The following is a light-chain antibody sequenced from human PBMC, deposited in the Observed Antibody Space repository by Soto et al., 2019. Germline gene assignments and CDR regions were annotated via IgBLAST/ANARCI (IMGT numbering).Light chain of an antibody. CDR3: QQYNTWPLT. J-gene: IGKJ4*01. CDR1: QSVRSN. CDR2: GAS. Sequence: EIVMTQSPATLSVSPGDRVTLSCRASQSVRSNSAWYQQKPGQAPRLLIYGASTRATGIPARFSSSGYETEFTLTISSLQSEDFAVYYCQQYNTWPLTFGGGTKVEIK. V-gene: IGKV3-15*01.